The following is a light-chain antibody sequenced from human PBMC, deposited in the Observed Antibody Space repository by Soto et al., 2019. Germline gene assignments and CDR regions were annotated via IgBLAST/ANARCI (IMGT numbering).Light chain of an antibody. CDR1: HSVSSN. Sequence: EVVMTQSPATLSVSPGERATLSCRASHSVSSNLAWYQQKPGQAPRLLIYGASTRATGIPARFSGSGSGTEFTLTINSLQSEDFAVYYCQQYNNWPPGTFGQGTKVDIK. J-gene: IGKJ1*01. CDR2: GAS. V-gene: IGKV3-15*01. CDR3: QQYNNWPPGT.